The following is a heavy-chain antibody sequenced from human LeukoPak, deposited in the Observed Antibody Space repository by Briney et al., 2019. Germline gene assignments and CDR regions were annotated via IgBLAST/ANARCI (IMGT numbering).Heavy chain of an antibody. Sequence: GGSLRLSCAASGFTFSSYAMHWVRQAPGKGLEWVAVISYDGSNKYYADSVKGRFTISRDNSKNTLYLQMNSLRAEDTAVYYCARATYDFWSGWKRSYYGMDVWGQGTTVTVSS. D-gene: IGHD3-3*01. V-gene: IGHV3-30-3*01. CDR1: GFTFSSYA. CDR2: ISYDGSNK. CDR3: ARATYDFWSGWKRSYYGMDV. J-gene: IGHJ6*02.